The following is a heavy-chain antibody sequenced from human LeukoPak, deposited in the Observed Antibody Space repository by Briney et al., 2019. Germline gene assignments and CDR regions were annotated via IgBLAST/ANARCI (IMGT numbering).Heavy chain of an antibody. Sequence: KPSETLSLTCTVSGGSIRSYYWSWIRQPAGKGLGWIGRIYSSGSTNYNPSLKSRVTMSVDTSKNQFPLKVSSVTAADTAVYYCARGSGWYYFDYWGQGTLVTVSS. CDR1: GGSIRSYY. V-gene: IGHV4-4*07. J-gene: IGHJ4*02. D-gene: IGHD6-19*01. CDR3: ARGSGWYYFDY. CDR2: IYSSGST.